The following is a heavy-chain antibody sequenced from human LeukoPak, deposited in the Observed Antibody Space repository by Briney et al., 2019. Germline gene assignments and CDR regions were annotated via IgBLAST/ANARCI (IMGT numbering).Heavy chain of an antibody. CDR2: INPNSGGT. CDR1: GYTFTGYY. J-gene: IGHJ3*02. D-gene: IGHD2-2*01. Sequence: EASVKVSCKASGYTFTGYYMHWVRQAPGQGLEWMGWINPNSGGTNYAQKFQGRVTMTRDTSISTAYMELSRLRSDDTAVYYCASNIVVVPAAKEGDAFDIWGQGTMVTVSS. CDR3: ASNIVVVPAAKEGDAFDI. V-gene: IGHV1-2*02.